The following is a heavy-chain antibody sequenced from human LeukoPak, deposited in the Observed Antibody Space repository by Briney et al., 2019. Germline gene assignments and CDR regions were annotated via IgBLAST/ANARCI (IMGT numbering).Heavy chain of an antibody. V-gene: IGHV4-30-4*08. CDR1: GGSINSGDYY. CDR2: IYYIGST. D-gene: IGHD2-15*01. CDR3: AGALGYCSSSRCYSLDY. J-gene: IGHJ4*02. Sequence: SQTLSLTCTVSGGSINSGDYYWSWIRQPPGKGLEWIGYIYYIGSTYYKPSLMSRVTMSLDTSKNQFSLKLSSVTAADTAVYYCAGALGYCSSSRCYSLDYWGQGTLVTVSS.